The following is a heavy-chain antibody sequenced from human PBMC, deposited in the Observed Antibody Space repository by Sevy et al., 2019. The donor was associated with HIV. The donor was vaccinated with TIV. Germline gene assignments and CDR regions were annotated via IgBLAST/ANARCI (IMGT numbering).Heavy chain of an antibody. CDR3: ARAMFKSNPLNFDY. D-gene: IGHD3-10*02. V-gene: IGHV3-20*04. CDR1: GFKFDDHA. CDR2: INWRGDSK. Sequence: GGSLRLSCITSGFKFDDHAFSWFRQAPGKGLEWVSYINWRGDSKTYADSVKGRFTISRDNAKNSLDLQMNSLRVEDTALYYCARAMFKSNPLNFDYWGQRALVTVSS. J-gene: IGHJ4*02.